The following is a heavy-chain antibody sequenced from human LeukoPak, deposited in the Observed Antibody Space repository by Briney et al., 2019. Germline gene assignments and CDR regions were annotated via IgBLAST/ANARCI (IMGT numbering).Heavy chain of an antibody. CDR2: ISSSSSYI. J-gene: IGHJ4*02. V-gene: IGHV3-21*01. Sequence: PGGSLRPSCAASGFTFSSYSMSWVRQAPGKGLEWVSSISSSSSYIYYADSVKGRFTISRDNAKNSLYLQMNSLRAEDTAVYYCARDIDYGSGSSDYWGQGTLVTVSS. D-gene: IGHD3-10*01. CDR1: GFTFSSYS. CDR3: ARDIDYGSGSSDY.